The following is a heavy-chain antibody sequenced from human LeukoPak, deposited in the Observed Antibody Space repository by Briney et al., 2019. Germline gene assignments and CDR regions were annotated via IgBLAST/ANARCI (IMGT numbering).Heavy chain of an antibody. Sequence: GGSLRLSCAGSGFTFSDYAMSWVRQAPGKGLEWVSVISGNGGTTYYADSVKGRFTISRDNSKNTLYLQMNSLRAEDTAIYSCAKDYRGSGYFFDVWGQGTMVAVSS. V-gene: IGHV3-23*01. D-gene: IGHD3-3*01. CDR3: AKDYRGSGYFFDV. CDR2: ISGNGGTT. J-gene: IGHJ3*01. CDR1: GFTFSDYA.